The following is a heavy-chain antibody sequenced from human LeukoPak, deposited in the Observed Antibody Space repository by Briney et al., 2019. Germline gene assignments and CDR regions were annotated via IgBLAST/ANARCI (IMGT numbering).Heavy chain of an antibody. D-gene: IGHD3-22*01. J-gene: IGHJ4*02. V-gene: IGHV3-23*01. CDR3: AKDGTGYSTYYFDY. Sequence: GGSLRLSCAASGFTFSSSAMTWVRQAPGKGLEWVSATSGGGGSTHYADSVKGRFTISGDNSKNTLYPQMNSLRADDTAIYYCAKDGTGYSTYYFDYWGQGTQVTVSS. CDR1: GFTFSSSA. CDR2: TSGGGGST.